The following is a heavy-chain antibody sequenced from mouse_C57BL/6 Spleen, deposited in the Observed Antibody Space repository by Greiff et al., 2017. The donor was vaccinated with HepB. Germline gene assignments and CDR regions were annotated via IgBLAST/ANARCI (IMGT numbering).Heavy chain of an antibody. D-gene: IGHD1-1*01. J-gene: IGHJ1*03. CDR1: GFSLTSYG. CDR3: AKHRFTTVVAPGYFDV. Sequence: VKLMESGPGLVAPSQSLSITCTVSGFSLTSYGVDWVRQPPGKGLEWLGVIWGGGSTNYNSALMSRLSISKDNSKSKVFLKMNSLQTDDTAMYYCAKHRFTTVVAPGYFDVWGTGTTVTVSS. CDR2: IWGGGST. V-gene: IGHV2-9*01.